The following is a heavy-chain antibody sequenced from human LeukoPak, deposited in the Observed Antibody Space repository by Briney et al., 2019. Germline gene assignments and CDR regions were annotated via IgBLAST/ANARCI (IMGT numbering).Heavy chain of an antibody. CDR3: AKGRRISIVVVPAPFDY. CDR2: IRYDGSNK. D-gene: IGHD2-2*01. V-gene: IGHV3-30*02. Sequence: GGSLRLSCAASGFTFSSYGMHWVRQAPGKGLEWVAFIRYDGSNKYYADSVKGRFTISRDNSKNTLYLQMNSLRAEDTAVYYCAKGRRISIVVVPAPFDYWGQGTLVTVSS. J-gene: IGHJ4*02. CDR1: GFTFSSYG.